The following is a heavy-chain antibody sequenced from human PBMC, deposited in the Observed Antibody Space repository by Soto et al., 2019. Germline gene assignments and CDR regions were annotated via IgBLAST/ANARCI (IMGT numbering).Heavy chain of an antibody. D-gene: IGHD4-17*01. V-gene: IGHV3-73*01. CDR2: IRSKANSYAT. CDR1: GFTFSGSA. CDR3: TRHADYGDYALIRIESSHYFDY. Sequence: GGSLRLSCAASGFTFSGSAMHWVRQASGKGLEWVGRIRSKANSYATAYAASVKGRFTISRDDSKNTAYLQMNSLKTEDTAVYYCTRHADYGDYALIRIESSHYFDYWGQGTLVTVSS. J-gene: IGHJ4*02.